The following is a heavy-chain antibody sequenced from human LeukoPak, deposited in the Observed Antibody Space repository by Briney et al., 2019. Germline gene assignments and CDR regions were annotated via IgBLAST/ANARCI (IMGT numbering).Heavy chain of an antibody. CDR3: ARMYYGSGSYYNVPPGAFDI. V-gene: IGHV5-51*01. D-gene: IGHD3-10*01. CDR1: GYSFTSYW. CDR2: IYPGDSDT. J-gene: IGHJ3*02. Sequence: GESLKISCKGSGYSFTSYWIGWVRQMPGKGLEWMGIIYPGDSDTRYSPSFQGQVTISADKSISTAYLQWSSLKASDTAMYYCARMYYGSGSYYNVPPGAFDIRGQGTMVTVSS.